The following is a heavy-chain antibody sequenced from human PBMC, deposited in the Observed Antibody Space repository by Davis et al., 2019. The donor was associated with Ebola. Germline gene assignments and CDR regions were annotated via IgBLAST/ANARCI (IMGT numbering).Heavy chain of an antibody. J-gene: IGHJ3*02. Sequence: GESLKISCTASGLTFGDYAMNWVRQAPGKGLEWVSYISSSTTIKYADSVEGRFTISRDNARNSLYLQMNSLRDEDTAVYYCARDWSAAMVKDAFEIWGQGTMVTVSS. CDR1: GLTFGDYA. CDR3: ARDWSAAMVKDAFEI. D-gene: IGHD5-18*01. V-gene: IGHV3-69-1*01. CDR2: ISSSTTI.